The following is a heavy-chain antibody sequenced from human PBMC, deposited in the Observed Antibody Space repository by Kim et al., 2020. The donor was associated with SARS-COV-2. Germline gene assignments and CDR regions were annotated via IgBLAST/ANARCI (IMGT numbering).Heavy chain of an antibody. Sequence: GGSLRLSCAASGFTFSSYAMHWVRQAPGKGLEWVAVIWYDGSNKYYADSVKGRFTISRDNSKNTLYLQMNSLRAEDTAVYYCAKDFGRSSIAARQFDYWGQGTLVTVSS. CDR3: AKDFGRSSIAARQFDY. D-gene: IGHD6-6*01. CDR1: GFTFSSYA. V-gene: IGHV3-33*06. J-gene: IGHJ4*02. CDR2: IWYDGSNK.